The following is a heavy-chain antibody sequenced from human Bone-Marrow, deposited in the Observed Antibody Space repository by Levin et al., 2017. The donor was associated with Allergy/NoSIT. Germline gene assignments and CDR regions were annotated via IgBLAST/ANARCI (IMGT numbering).Heavy chain of an antibody. CDR1: GGSITSSSSY. Sequence: PSETLSLTCSVSGGSITSSSSYWGWLRQPPGKGLEWIGGVYYSGSTFYNPSLESRVTISVDTSKNLFSLNLTSVTAADTAVDYCARDSGTYSSWFDPWGQGILVSVSS. V-gene: IGHV4-39*07. CDR3: ARDSGTYSSWFDP. J-gene: IGHJ5*02. D-gene: IGHD1-26*01. CDR2: VYYSGST.